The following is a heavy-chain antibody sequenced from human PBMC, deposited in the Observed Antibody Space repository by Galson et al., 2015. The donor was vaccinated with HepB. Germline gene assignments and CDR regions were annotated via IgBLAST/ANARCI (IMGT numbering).Heavy chain of an antibody. CDR2: INHSGST. CDR3: ARVMAAGLFYYYMDV. CDR1: GGSFSGYY. D-gene: IGHD6-13*01. J-gene: IGHJ6*03. V-gene: IGHV4-34*01. Sequence: LSLTCAVYGGSFSGYYWSWIRQPPGKGLEWIGEINHSGSTNYNPSLKSRVTISVDTSKNQFSLKLSSVTAADTAVYYCARVMAAGLFYYYMDVWGKGTTVTVSS.